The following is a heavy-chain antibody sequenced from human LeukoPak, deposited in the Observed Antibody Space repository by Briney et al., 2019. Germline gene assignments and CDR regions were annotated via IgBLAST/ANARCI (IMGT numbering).Heavy chain of an antibody. J-gene: IGHJ3*02. D-gene: IGHD1-26*01. CDR1: VFASSNDA. V-gene: IGHV3-23*01. Sequence: RSPRPPPAASVFASSNDAMSSGCEAPGKGLEWGSAISGSGGSTYSADSVKGRFTISRDNSKNTLYLQMNSLRAEDTAVYYCAKALGSVSRGAFDIWGQGTMVTVSS. CDR3: AKALGSVSRGAFDI. CDR2: ISGSGGST.